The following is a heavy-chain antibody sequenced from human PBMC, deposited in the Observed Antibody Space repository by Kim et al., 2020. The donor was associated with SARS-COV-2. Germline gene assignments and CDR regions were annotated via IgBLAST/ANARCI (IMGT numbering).Heavy chain of an antibody. CDR3: AKEKGVGYYDILTGYPRYYYYGMDV. D-gene: IGHD3-9*01. Sequence: GGSLRLSCAASGFTFSSYGMHWVRQAPGKGLEWVAVIWYDGSNKYYADSVKGRFTISRDNSKNTLYLQMNSLRAEDTAVYYCAKEKGVGYYDILTGYPRYYYYGMDVWGQGTTVTVSS. V-gene: IGHV3-33*06. CDR1: GFTFSSYG. J-gene: IGHJ6*02. CDR2: IWYDGSNK.